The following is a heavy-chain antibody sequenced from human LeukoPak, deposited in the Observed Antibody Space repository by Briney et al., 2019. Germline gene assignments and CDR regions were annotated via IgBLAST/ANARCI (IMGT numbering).Heavy chain of an antibody. CDR1: GFTFGAYE. Sequence: PGGSLRLSCAASGFTFGAYEMNWVRQAPGKGLEWVSYIGSSGSTVYYADSVKGRFTISRDNAKNSLYMQMNSLRAEDTAVYYCARGRYSGSYLIDYWGQGTLVTVSS. CDR3: ARGRYSGSYLIDY. J-gene: IGHJ4*02. D-gene: IGHD1-26*01. CDR2: IGSSGSTV. V-gene: IGHV3-48*03.